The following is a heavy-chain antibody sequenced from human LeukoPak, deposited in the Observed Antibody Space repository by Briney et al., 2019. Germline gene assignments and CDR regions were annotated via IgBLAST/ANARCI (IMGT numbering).Heavy chain of an antibody. Sequence: ASVKVSCKASGYTFTSYGISWVRQAPGQGLEWMGWISAYNGNTNYAQKLQGRVTMTTDTSTSTAYMELSSLRSEDTAVYYCAREYSHIVGATLLGDWGQGTLVTVSS. J-gene: IGHJ4*02. CDR3: AREYSHIVGATLLGD. CDR2: ISAYNGNT. D-gene: IGHD1-26*01. V-gene: IGHV1-18*01. CDR1: GYTFTSYG.